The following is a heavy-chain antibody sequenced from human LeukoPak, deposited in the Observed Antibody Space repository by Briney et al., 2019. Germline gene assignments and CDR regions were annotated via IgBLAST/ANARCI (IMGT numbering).Heavy chain of an antibody. Sequence: SETLSLTCTVSGGSISSYYWSWIRQPPGKGLEWIGYIYYGGSTNYNPSLKSRVTISVDTSKNQFSLKLSSVTAADTAVYYCARDHRGGLWFGEYSDWFDPWGQGTLVTVSS. CDR1: GGSISSYY. V-gene: IGHV4-59*01. J-gene: IGHJ5*02. CDR2: IYYGGST. CDR3: ARDHRGGLWFGEYSDWFDP. D-gene: IGHD3-10*01.